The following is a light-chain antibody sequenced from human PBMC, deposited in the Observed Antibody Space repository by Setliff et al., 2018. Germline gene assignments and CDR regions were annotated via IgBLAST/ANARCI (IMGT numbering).Light chain of an antibody. CDR1: SSDVGGYNY. CDR2: DVS. CDR3: SSYISSSTFV. J-gene: IGLJ1*01. Sequence: QSVLTQPASVSGSPGQSITISCTGTSSDVGGYNYVSWYQQHPGKAPELMIYDVSKRPSGVSNRFSGSKSGNTASLTISGLQAEDEADYYCSSYISSSTFVFGTGTKVTVL. V-gene: IGLV2-14*01.